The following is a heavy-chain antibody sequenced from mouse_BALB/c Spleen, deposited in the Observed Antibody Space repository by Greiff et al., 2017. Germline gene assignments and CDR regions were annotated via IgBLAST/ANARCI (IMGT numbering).Heavy chain of an antibody. CDR3: ARDRGYYDYFDY. Sequence: VQLQQSGPGLVAPSQSLSITCTVSGFSLTSYGVHWVRQPPGKGLEWLGVIWAGGSTNYNSALMSRLSISKDNSKSQVFLKMNSLQTDDTAMYYCARDRGYYDYFDYWGQGTTLTVSS. D-gene: IGHD2-3*01. CDR1: GFSLTSYG. J-gene: IGHJ2*01. V-gene: IGHV2-9*02. CDR2: IWAGGST.